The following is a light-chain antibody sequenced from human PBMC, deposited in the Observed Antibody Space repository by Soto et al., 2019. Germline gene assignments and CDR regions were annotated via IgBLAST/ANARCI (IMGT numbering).Light chain of an antibody. J-gene: IGKJ1*01. CDR2: KAS. V-gene: IGKV1-5*03. CDR3: QQYNSYRT. CDR1: QSISSW. Sequence: DIQMTQSPSTLSASVGDRVTITCRASQSISSWLAWYQQKPGKAPKLLIYKASSLESGVPSRFSGSGSGTEFTLPISSLQPDDFATYCCQQYNSYRTFGQGTEVEIK.